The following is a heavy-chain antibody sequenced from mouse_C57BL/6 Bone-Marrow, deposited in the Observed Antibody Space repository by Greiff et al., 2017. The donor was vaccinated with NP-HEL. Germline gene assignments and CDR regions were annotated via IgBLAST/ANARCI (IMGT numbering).Heavy chain of an antibody. D-gene: IGHD2-3*01. J-gene: IGHJ3*01. CDR2: IYPGDGDT. V-gene: IGHV1-82*01. CDR3: ARGRWLLAY. CDR1: GYAFSSSW. Sequence: VQLKESGPELVKPGASVKISCKASGYAFSSSWMNWVKQRPGKGLEWIGRIYPGDGDTNYNGKFKGKATLTADKSSSTAYMQLSSLTSEDSAVYFCARGRWLLAYWGQGTLVTVSA.